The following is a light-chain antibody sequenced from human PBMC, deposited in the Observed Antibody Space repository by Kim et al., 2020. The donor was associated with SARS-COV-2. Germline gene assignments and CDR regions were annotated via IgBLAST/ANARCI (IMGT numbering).Light chain of an antibody. CDR3: QQTYSACRT. CDR1: QDISRY. J-gene: IGKJ1*01. Sequence: DIQMTQSPSSLSASVGDRVTITCRASQDISRYLNWYQQKPGKAPKLLIYTASSLQSGVPSRFTGSGSETDFTLTISSLQPEDFATYYCQQTYSACRTVGQGTKVDIK. CDR2: TAS. V-gene: IGKV1-39*01.